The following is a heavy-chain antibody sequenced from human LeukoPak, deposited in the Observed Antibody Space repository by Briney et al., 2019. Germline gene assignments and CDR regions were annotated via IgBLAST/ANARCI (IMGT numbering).Heavy chain of an antibody. V-gene: IGHV4-30-4*01. J-gene: IGHJ6*04. D-gene: IGHD2-2*01. CDR1: GGSISSGDYY. CDR2: IYYSGST. CDR3: AREDVVVVPAAMFGPYYYYYYGMDV. Sequence: SQTLSLTCTVSGGSISSGDYYWSWIRQPPGKGLEWIGYIYYSGSTYYNPSLKSRVTISVDTSKNQFSLKLSSVTAADTAVYYCAREDVVVVPAAMFGPYYYYYYGMDVWGKGTTVTVSS.